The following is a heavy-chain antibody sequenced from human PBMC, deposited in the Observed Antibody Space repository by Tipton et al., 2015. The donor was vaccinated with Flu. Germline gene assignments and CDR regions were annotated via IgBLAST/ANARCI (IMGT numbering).Heavy chain of an antibody. CDR2: IYHSGST. V-gene: IGHV4-38-2*01. CDR1: GDSISSGYY. Sequence: TLSLTCSVSGDSISSGYYWGWIRQPPGKGLEWIGSIYHSGSTYYNPSLKSRVTISVDTSKNQFSLKLSSVTAADTAVYYCARWGSSGDVVIWGQGTMVTVSS. CDR3: ARWGSSGDVVI. D-gene: IGHD6-19*01. J-gene: IGHJ3*02.